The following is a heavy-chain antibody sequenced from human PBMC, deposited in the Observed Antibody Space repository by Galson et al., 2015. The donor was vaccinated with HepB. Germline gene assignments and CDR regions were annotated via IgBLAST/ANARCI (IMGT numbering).Heavy chain of an antibody. D-gene: IGHD3-9*01. CDR2: IYYLGIT. CDR1: GDSVSKSSTYY. Sequence: LSLTCTVSGDSVSKSSTYYWGWIRQPPGKGLEYIGNIYYLGITYYNPSLKSRLTMSVDTSKNQFSLKLSSVTAADTAVYYCARILTGYLNYPSGWFDPWGQGTLVTVSS. J-gene: IGHJ5*02. V-gene: IGHV4-39*01. CDR3: ARILTGYLNYPSGWFDP.